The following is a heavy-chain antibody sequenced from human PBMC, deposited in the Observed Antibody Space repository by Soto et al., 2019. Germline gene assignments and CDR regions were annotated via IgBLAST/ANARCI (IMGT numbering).Heavy chain of an antibody. Sequence: GGSLRLSCAASGFTFSSYGMHWVRQAPGKGLEWVAVISYDESNKYYADSVKGRFTISRDNSKNTLYLQMNSLRAEDTAVYYCARASPVRTPRVAAHPIGWFDPWGQGTLVTVSS. CDR2: ISYDESNK. D-gene: IGHD2-15*01. J-gene: IGHJ5*02. V-gene: IGHV3-30*03. CDR3: ARASPVRTPRVAAHPIGWFDP. CDR1: GFTFSSYG.